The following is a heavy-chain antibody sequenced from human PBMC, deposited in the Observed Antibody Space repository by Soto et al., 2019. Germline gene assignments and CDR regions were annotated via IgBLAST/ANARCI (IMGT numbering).Heavy chain of an antibody. CDR1: GGSISSYY. Sequence: PSETLSLTCTVSGGSISSYYWSWIRQPPGKGLEWIGYIYYSGSTNYNPSLKSRVTISVDTSKNQFSLKLSSVTAADTAVYYCARDYRRYYGMDVWGHGTTVTVSS. J-gene: IGHJ6*02. CDR2: IYYSGST. D-gene: IGHD3-16*02. CDR3: ARDYRRYYGMDV. V-gene: IGHV4-59*01.